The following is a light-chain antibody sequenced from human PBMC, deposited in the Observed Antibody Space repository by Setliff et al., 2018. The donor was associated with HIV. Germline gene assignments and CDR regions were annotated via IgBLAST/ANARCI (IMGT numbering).Light chain of an antibody. Sequence: QSALAQPPSVSGSPGQSVTISCTGTSSDVGGYNRVSWYQQHPGTAPKLIISDVNERPSGVPDRFSGSKSGNTASLTISGLHADDEADYYCCSFEGAYRLFGGGTKVTVL. CDR2: DVN. J-gene: IGLJ1*01. CDR1: SSDVGGYNR. V-gene: IGLV2-11*01. CDR3: CSFEGAYRL.